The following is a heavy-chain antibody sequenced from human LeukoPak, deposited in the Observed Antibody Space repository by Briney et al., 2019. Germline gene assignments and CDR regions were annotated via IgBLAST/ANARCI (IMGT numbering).Heavy chain of an antibody. CDR3: ARAVATTNYYYYYYMDV. D-gene: IGHD5-12*01. CDR1: GGSISSYY. Sequence: SETLSLTCTVSGGSISSYYWSWIRQPAGKGLEWIGRIYTSGSTNYNPSLKSRVTMSVDTSKNQFSLKLSSVTAADTAVYYCARAVATTNYYYYYYMDVWGKGTTVTISS. CDR2: IYTSGST. J-gene: IGHJ6*03. V-gene: IGHV4-4*07.